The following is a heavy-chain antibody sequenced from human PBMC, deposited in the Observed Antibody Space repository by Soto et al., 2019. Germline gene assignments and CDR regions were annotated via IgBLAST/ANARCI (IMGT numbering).Heavy chain of an antibody. CDR1: GYRLTSYG. CDR2: ISGHDGNT. CDR3: AREYCSSASCYGPDF. V-gene: IGHV1-18*01. Sequence: ASVKVSCKASGYRLTSYGISWVRQAPGQGLEWMGWISGHDGNTKYTQKVQGRVTVTTDASTSTAYMGLRSLRSDDTAVYYCAREYCSSASCYGPDFWGQGTLVTVSS. D-gene: IGHD2-2*01. J-gene: IGHJ4*02.